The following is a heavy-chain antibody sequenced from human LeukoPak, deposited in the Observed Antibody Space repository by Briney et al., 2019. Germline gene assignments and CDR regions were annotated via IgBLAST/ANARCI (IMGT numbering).Heavy chain of an antibody. D-gene: IGHD3-3*01. V-gene: IGHV4-4*07. J-gene: IGHJ4*02. CDR3: ARVRAVISGYYFDY. Sequence: SETLSLTCTVSGGSISSYYWSWIRQPAGKGLEWIGRIYTSGSTNYNPSLKSRVTMSVDTSKDQFSLKLSSVTAADTAVYYCARVRAVISGYYFDYWGQGTLVTVSS. CDR1: GGSISSYY. CDR2: IYTSGST.